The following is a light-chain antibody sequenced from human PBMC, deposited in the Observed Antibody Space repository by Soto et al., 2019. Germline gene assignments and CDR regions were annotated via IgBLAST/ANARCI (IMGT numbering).Light chain of an antibody. CDR2: GAS. Sequence: EIVMTQSPGTLSVSPGEGATLFCRASQSVRTKLAWYQQRAGQAPRLLMYGASTRATGIPDRFSGSGSGTEFTLTISSLQSEDFAVYYCQQYNSWPPITFGPGTKVDIK. J-gene: IGKJ3*01. CDR1: QSVRTK. CDR3: QQYNSWPPIT. V-gene: IGKV3-15*01.